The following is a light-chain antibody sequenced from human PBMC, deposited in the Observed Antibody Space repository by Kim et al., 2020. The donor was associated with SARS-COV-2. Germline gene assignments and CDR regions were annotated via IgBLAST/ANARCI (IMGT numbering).Light chain of an antibody. V-gene: IGLV2-14*04. J-gene: IGLJ1*01. CDR3: SSYTV. Sequence: VSGSPGQSITISCTGTSNAIGGYNDVSWYQQHPDKAPKLMIYDVTERPSGVSNRFSGSKSGNTASLTISGLQAEDEADYYCSSYTVFGTGTQLTVL. CDR1: SNAIGGYND. CDR2: DVT.